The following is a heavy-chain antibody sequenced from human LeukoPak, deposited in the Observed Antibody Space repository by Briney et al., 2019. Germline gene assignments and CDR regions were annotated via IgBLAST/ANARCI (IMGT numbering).Heavy chain of an antibody. V-gene: IGHV4-30-2*01. CDR3: ARVYLDARGSAYYFDY. CDR1: GGSISGDSINNNY. Sequence: SETLSLTCTISGGSISGDSINNNYWSWIRQPPGKGLEWIGYIYHSGSTYYNPSLKSRVTMSVDRSKNQFSLKLSSVTAADTAVYYCARVYLDARGSAYYFDYWGQGTLVTVSS. D-gene: IGHD3-10*01. J-gene: IGHJ4*02. CDR2: IYHSGST.